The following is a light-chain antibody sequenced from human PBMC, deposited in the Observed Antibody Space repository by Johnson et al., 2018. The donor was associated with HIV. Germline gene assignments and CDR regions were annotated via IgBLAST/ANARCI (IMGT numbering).Light chain of an antibody. CDR1: SSNIGNNY. Sequence: QSVLTQPPSVSAAPGQKVTISCSGSSSNIGNNYVSWYQQFPGTAPKLLIYENNKRPSGIPDRFSGSKSGTSATLGITGLQTGDEADYYCGTWDSSLSPYVIGTGTKVTVL. CDR2: ENN. V-gene: IGLV1-51*02. J-gene: IGLJ1*01. CDR3: GTWDSSLSPYV.